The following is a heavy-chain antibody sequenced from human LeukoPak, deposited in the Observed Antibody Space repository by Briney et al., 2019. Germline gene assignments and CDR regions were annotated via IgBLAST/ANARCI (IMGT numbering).Heavy chain of an antibody. J-gene: IGHJ6*03. CDR3: ARVIGDYGIYYYYYMDV. V-gene: IGHV3-21*01. Sequence: GGSLRLSCAASGFTFSSYSMNWVRQAPGKGLEWVSSISSSSSYIYYADSVKGRFTISRDNAKNSLYLQMNSLRAEDTAVYYCARVIGDYGIYYYYYMDVWGKGTTVTVSS. CDR1: GFTFSSYS. D-gene: IGHD4-17*01. CDR2: ISSSSSYI.